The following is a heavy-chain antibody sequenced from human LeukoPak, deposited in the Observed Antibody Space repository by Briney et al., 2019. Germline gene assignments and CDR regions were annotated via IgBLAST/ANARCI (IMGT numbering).Heavy chain of an antibody. V-gene: IGHV4-39*01. Sequence: SGTLSLTCTVSGGSISSSSYYWGWIRQPPGKGLEWIGSIYYSGSTYYNPSLKSRVTISVDTSKNQFSLKLSSVTAADTAVYYCATTHYDFWSGYYGGSFDYWGQGTLVTVSS. CDR1: GGSISSSSYY. CDR2: IYYSGST. D-gene: IGHD3-3*01. CDR3: ATTHYDFWSGYYGGSFDY. J-gene: IGHJ4*02.